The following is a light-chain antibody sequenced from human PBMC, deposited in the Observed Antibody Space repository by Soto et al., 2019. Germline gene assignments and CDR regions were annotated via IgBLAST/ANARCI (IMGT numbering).Light chain of an antibody. CDR2: YDT. Sequence: SYELTQPPSVSVAPGKTARITCGGNNIGGKSVHWYQQKPDQAPVLVIYYDTDRPSGIPERFSGSNYDNTATLTISRVDAEDEADYYCQVWDSNVVFGGGTKLTVL. V-gene: IGLV3-21*04. CDR3: QVWDSNVV. J-gene: IGLJ2*01. CDR1: NIGGKS.